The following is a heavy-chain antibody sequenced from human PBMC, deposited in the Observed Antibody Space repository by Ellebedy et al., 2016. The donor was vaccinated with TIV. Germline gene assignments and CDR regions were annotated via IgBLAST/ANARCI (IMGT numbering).Heavy chain of an antibody. CDR1: GFTFSDHY. J-gene: IGHJ6*02. CDR2: IYPGDSDT. Sequence: GESLKISCAASGFTFSDHYMDWVRQMPGKGLEWMGIIYPGDSDTRYSPSFQGQVTISADKSISTAYLQWSSLKASDTAMYYCARQGRYFYGMDVWGQGTTVTVSS. CDR3: ARQGRYFYGMDV. V-gene: IGHV5-51*01. D-gene: IGHD3-9*01.